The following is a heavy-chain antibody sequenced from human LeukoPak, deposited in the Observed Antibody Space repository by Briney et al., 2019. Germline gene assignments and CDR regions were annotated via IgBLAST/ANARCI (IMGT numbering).Heavy chain of an antibody. CDR1: GFAFSNYA. CDR3: AKAASSSWPSYYYGMDV. D-gene: IGHD6-13*01. Sequence: GGSLRLSCAASGFAFSNYAMSWVRQAPGKGLEWFSAITGGGGDTYHADSVKGRFTISRDNSKNTVYLQMSSLRVDDTAVYYCAKAASSSWPSYYYGMDVWGQGTTVTVSS. CDR2: ITGGGGDT. V-gene: IGHV3-23*01. J-gene: IGHJ6*02.